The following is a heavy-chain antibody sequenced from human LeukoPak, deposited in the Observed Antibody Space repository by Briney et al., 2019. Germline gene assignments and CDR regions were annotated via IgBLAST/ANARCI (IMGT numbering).Heavy chain of an antibody. Sequence: GRSLRLSCAASGFTFDDYGMHWVRQAPGKGLEWVSGISWNSGKIGYADSVKGRFTISRDNAKNSLYLQMNSLRAEDTAVYYCARVPRVSEVYWGQGTLATVSS. CDR2: ISWNSGKI. CDR3: ARVPRVSEVY. CDR1: GFTFDDYG. V-gene: IGHV3-9*01. D-gene: IGHD3-10*01. J-gene: IGHJ4*02.